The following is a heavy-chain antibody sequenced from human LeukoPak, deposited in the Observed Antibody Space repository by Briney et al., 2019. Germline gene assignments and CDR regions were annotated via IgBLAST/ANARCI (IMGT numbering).Heavy chain of an antibody. Sequence: GGSLRLSCAASGFTFSSYSMNWVRQAPGKGLEWVSYISSSSSTIYYADSVKGRFTISRDNSKNTLYLQMNSLRAEDTAVYYCAREYCSSTSCQDYYYYYGMDVWGQGTTVTVSS. CDR1: GFTFSSYS. D-gene: IGHD2-2*01. J-gene: IGHJ6*02. CDR2: ISSSSSTI. CDR3: AREYCSSTSCQDYYYYYGMDV. V-gene: IGHV3-48*01.